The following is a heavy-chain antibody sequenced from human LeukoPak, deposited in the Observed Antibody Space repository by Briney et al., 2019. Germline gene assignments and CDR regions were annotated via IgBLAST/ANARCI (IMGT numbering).Heavy chain of an antibody. V-gene: IGHV4-31*03. Sequence: PSETLSLTCTVSGGSLTSDGYYWSWIRQHPGKGLEWIGYIFYSGSTYYNPSLKSRFTISVDTSKNQFSLKLSSVTAADTAVYSCASEPRNMTAAVNDAFDIWGQGIMVTVSS. D-gene: IGHD2-21*02. J-gene: IGHJ3*02. CDR1: GGSLTSDGYY. CDR2: IFYSGST. CDR3: ASEPRNMTAAVNDAFDI.